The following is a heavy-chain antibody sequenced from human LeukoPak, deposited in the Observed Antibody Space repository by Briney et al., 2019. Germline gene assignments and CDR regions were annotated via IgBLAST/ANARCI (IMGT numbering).Heavy chain of an antibody. CDR1: GFTFSSYG. D-gene: IGHD4-17*01. J-gene: IGHJ5*02. CDR3: ARDTVIGSGGRWTNNWFDP. V-gene: IGHV3-33*01. Sequence: GGSLRLSCAASGFTFSSYGMHWVRQAPGKGLEWVAVIWYDGSNKYYADSVKGRFTISRDNSKNTLYLQMNSLRAEDTAVYYCARDTVIGSGGRWTNNWFDPWGQGALVTVPS. CDR2: IWYDGSNK.